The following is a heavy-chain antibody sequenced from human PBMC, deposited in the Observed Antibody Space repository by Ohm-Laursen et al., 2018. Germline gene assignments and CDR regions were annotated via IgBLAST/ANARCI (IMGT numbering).Heavy chain of an antibody. V-gene: IGHV3-23*01. CDR1: GFTFSSYS. Sequence: SLRLSCAASGFTFSSYSMNWVRQAPGKGLEWVSAIVGSGGSTYYADSVKGRFTISRDNSKNTLYLQMNSLRAEDTAVYYCAKAYPLYSSSWYDSDYWGQGTLVTVSS. CDR2: IVGSGGST. D-gene: IGHD6-13*01. CDR3: AKAYPLYSSSWYDSDY. J-gene: IGHJ4*02.